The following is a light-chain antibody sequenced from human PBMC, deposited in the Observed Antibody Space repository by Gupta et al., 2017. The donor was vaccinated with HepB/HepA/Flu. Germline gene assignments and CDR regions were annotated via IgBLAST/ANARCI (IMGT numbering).Light chain of an antibody. CDR2: KAS. Sequence: GDRVTITCRASQSFTSWLAWYQRKPGKAPKLLIYKASNLQNGVPSRFSGSGSGTEFTLTISSLQPDDFATYYCQQYNTFPWAFGQGTKVEIK. J-gene: IGKJ1*01. CDR1: QSFTSW. V-gene: IGKV1-5*03. CDR3: QQYNTFPWA.